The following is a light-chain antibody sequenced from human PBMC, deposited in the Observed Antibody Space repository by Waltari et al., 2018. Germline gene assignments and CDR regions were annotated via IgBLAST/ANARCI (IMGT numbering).Light chain of an antibody. Sequence: DIVMTQSPDSLAVSLGERATINCKFSQSVFHTNNQNYLAWYQQKPGHPPKMLIYWASTRESGVPDRFSGSGSGTDFTLAISSLQAEDVAVYYCQQYYSAPNTFGQGTNVEIK. V-gene: IGKV4-1*01. CDR3: QQYYSAPNT. CDR2: WAS. J-gene: IGKJ2*01. CDR1: QSVFHTNNQNY.